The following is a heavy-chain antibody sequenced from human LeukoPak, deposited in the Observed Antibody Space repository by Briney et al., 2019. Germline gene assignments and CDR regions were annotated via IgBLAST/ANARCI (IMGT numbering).Heavy chain of an antibody. CDR2: VSSSSSYI. Sequence: KSGGSLRLSCAASGFTFSSYNMNWVRQAPGKGLEWVSSVSSSSSYIYYADSVKGRFTISRDNAKNSLYLQMNSLRAEDTAVYYCARDKSHSSGWYSSAFDIWGQGTMVTVSS. CDR1: GFTFSSYN. J-gene: IGHJ3*02. D-gene: IGHD6-19*01. CDR3: ARDKSHSSGWYSSAFDI. V-gene: IGHV3-21*01.